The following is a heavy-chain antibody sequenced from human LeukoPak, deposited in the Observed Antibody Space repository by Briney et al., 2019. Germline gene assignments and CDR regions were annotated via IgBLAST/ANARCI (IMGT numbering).Heavy chain of an antibody. D-gene: IGHD5-24*01. CDR2: IIPILGIA. V-gene: IGHV1-69*04. J-gene: IGHJ4*02. CDR1: GGTFSSYA. CDR3: ARDPRRDGYTGY. Sequence: SVKVSCKASGGTFSSYAISWVRQAPGQGLEWMGRIIPILGIANYAQKFQGRATITADKSTSTAYMELSSLRSEDTAVYYCARDPRRDGYTGYWGQGTLVTVSS.